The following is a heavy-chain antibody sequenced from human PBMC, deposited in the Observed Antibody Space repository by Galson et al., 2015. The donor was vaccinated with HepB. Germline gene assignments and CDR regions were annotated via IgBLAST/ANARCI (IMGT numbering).Heavy chain of an antibody. D-gene: IGHD2-15*01. V-gene: IGHV1-69*10. CDR3: ARIDCSGGSCYLPFYYMDV. Sequence: LVKVSCKASGGTFSSYAISWVRQAPGQGLEWMGGIIPILGIANYAQKFQGRVTITADKSTSTAYMELSSLRSEDTAVYYCARIDCSGGSCYLPFYYMDVWGKGTTVTVSS. CDR2: IIPILGIA. CDR1: GGTFSSYA. J-gene: IGHJ6*03.